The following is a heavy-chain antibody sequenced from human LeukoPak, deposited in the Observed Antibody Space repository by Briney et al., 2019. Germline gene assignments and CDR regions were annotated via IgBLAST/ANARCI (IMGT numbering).Heavy chain of an antibody. J-gene: IGHJ4*02. D-gene: IGHD3-10*01. CDR3: ASPGGGSGSYYIPKVDY. V-gene: IGHV3-23*01. Sequence: GGSLRLSCAASGFTFSSYAMSWVRQAPGKGLELVSAISGSGGSTYYADSVKGRFTISRDNSKNTLYLQMNSLRAEDTAVYYCASPGGGSGSYYIPKVDYWGQGTLVTVSS. CDR2: ISGSGGST. CDR1: GFTFSSYA.